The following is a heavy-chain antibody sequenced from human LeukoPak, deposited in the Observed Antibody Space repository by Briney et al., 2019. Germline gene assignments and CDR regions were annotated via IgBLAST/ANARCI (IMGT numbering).Heavy chain of an antibody. CDR3: ARSTAAEGPTHNWFDP. Sequence: SSETLSLTCTVSGGSISSSYKYWGWVRQPPGRGLEWIGSIYYTGTTYYNPSLKSRVTASVDTSKNQFSLKLTSVTAADTAVYYCARSTAAEGPTHNWFDPWGQGTLVTVSS. J-gene: IGHJ5*02. V-gene: IGHV4-39*01. CDR2: IYYTGTT. D-gene: IGHD6-13*01. CDR1: GGSISSSYKY.